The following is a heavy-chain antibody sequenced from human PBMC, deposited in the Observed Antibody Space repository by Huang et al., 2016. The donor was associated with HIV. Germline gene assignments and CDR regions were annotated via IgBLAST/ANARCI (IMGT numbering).Heavy chain of an antibody. CDR2: MKIDGRTT. CDR1: GFKISNYW. J-gene: IGHJ3*02. Sequence: EEHLVESGGGLVQPGGSLRLTCEASGFKISNYWMQWVRQAPGKGLMWVSRMKIDGRTTDYADSVKGRFTISRDNAKNTLYLQMSSLTAEDTAIYYYARAGGFEIWGQGTVVTVSS. CDR3: ARAGGFEI. V-gene: IGHV3-74*01. D-gene: IGHD2-15*01.